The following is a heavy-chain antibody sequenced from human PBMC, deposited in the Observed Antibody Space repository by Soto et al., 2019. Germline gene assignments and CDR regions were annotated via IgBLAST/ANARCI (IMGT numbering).Heavy chain of an antibody. CDR3: ARSQGSSTSLEIYYYYYYGMDV. CDR2: IIPISGTA. V-gene: IGHV1-69*01. Sequence: QVQLVQSGAEVKKPGSSVKVSCKASGGTFSSYAISWVRQAPGQGLEWMGGIIPISGTANYGQKFQGRVTITADESTSTAYRELSSLRSEDTAVYYCARSQGSSTSLEIYYYYYYGMDVWGQGTKVTVSS. CDR1: GGTFSSYA. D-gene: IGHD2-2*01. J-gene: IGHJ6*02.